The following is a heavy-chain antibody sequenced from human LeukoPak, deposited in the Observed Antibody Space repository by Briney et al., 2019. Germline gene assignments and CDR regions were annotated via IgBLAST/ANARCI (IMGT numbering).Heavy chain of an antibody. CDR1: GGTFISYA. J-gene: IGHJ4*02. CDR2: IIPIFGTA. Sequence: GSSVKLSCKASGGTFISYAISWVRQARGQGLEWMGGIIPIFGTANYAQKFQGRVTITTDESTSTAYMELSSLRSEDTAVYYCVTLIAVAGKEVDYWGQGTLVTVSS. D-gene: IGHD6-19*01. CDR3: VTLIAVAGKEVDY. V-gene: IGHV1-69*05.